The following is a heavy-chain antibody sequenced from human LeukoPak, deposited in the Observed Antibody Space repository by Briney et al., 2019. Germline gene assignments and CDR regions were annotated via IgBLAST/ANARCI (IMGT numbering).Heavy chain of an antibody. CDR2: MNPNSGNT. CDR3: ARSPWGDYYYGMDV. Sequence: GASVKVSCKASGYTLTSYDINWVRQATGQGLEWMGWMNPNSGNTGYAQKFQGRVTMTRNTSISTAYMELSSLRSEDTAVYYCARSPWGDYYYGMDVWGQGTTVTVSS. J-gene: IGHJ6*02. V-gene: IGHV1-8*01. D-gene: IGHD7-27*01. CDR1: GYTLTSYD.